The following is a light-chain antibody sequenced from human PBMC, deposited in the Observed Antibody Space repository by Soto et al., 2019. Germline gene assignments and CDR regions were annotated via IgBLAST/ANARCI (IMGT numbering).Light chain of an antibody. CDR1: QTISSW. V-gene: IGKV1-5*03. CDR3: QHYNSYGT. J-gene: IGKJ1*01. CDR2: KAS. Sequence: DIQMTQSPSTLSGSVEDRVTITFRASQTISSWLAWYQQKPGKAPKLLIYKASTLKSGVPSRFSGSGSGTEFTLTISSLQPDDFATYYCQHYNSYGTFGQGTKVDI.